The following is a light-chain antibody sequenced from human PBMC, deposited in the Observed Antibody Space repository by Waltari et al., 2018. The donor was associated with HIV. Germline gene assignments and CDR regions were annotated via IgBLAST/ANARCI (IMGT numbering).Light chain of an antibody. Sequence: EIVMTQSPATLSVSPGERATLSCRASQSVSTNLAWYQQKRGQDPRLLIHGASTRATGVPARFSGSGSGTEFTLTISSLQSEDFAIYYCQQYNNWPPRTFGQGTKVEIK. J-gene: IGKJ1*01. CDR3: QQYNNWPPRT. CDR2: GAS. V-gene: IGKV3-15*01. CDR1: QSVSTN.